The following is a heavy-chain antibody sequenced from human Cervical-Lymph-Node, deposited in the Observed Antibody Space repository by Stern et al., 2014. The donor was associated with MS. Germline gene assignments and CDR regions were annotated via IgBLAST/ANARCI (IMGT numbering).Heavy chain of an antibody. V-gene: IGHV1-18*01. CDR2: ISGYNGNT. Sequence: VQLVESGAEVKKPGASVKVSCKASGYTFTSYGISWVRQAPGQGLEWMGWISGYNGNTNYAQKLQGRVTMTTDTSTTTAYMELRSLRSDDTAVYYCARNVMVVVPYSNFVDYWGQGTLVTVSS. CDR3: ARNVMVVVPYSNFVDY. D-gene: IGHD3-22*01. CDR1: GYTFTSYG. J-gene: IGHJ4*02.